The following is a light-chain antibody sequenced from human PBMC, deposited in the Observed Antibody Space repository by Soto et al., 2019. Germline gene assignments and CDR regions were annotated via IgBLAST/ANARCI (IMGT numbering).Light chain of an antibody. CDR2: DAS. CDR3: QQRSNWLIT. J-gene: IGKJ5*01. V-gene: IGKV3-11*01. CDR1: QSVSSY. Sequence: EIVLTQSPATLSLSPGERATLSCRASQSVSSYLAWYQQKPGQAPRLLIYDASNRATGIPARFSGSGSGTDFTLTISSLEPEDFAVYYCQQRSNWLITFGQGIRLEI.